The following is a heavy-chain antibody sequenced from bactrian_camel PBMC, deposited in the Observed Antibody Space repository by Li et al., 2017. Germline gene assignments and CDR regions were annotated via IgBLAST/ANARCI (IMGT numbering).Heavy chain of an antibody. CDR3: ATEIPYGDNWYYPHY. CDR1: GRTYPNYV. Sequence: HVQLVESGGGSVQAGTSLILSCAAVGRTYPNYVMGWFRQAPGKEREGVAALYFVNQRTYYGDSVKGRFTITQGNAKNTVNLQMNSLESEDTATYYCATEIPYGDNWYYPHYWGQGTQVTVS. V-gene: IGHV3S54*01. D-gene: IGHD6*01. J-gene: IGHJ4*01. CDR2: LYFVNQRT.